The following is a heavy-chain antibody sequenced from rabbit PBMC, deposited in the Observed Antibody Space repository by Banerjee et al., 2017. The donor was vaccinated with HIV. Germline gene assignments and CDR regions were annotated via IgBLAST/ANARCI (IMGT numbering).Heavy chain of an antibody. D-gene: IGHD1-1*01. CDR2: IYAGSSGSA. CDR3: ASSSVNYYSNF. Sequence: QSLEESGGDLVKPGASLTVTCTASGFSFSSSYWISWVRQAPGKGLEWIACIYAGSSGSAYYAKWAKGRFIISKTSSTTVTLQMTSLTAADTATYFCASSSVNYYSNFWGPGTLVTVS. CDR1: GFSFSSSYW. V-gene: IGHV1S40*01. J-gene: IGHJ6*01.